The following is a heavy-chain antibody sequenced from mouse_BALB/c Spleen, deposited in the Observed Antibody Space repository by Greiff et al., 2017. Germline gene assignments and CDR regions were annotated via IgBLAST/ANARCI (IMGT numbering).Heavy chain of an antibody. Sequence: QVQLQQPGAELVKPGASVKLSCKASGYTFTSYWMHWVKQRPGQGLEWIGYINPSTGYTEYNQKFKDKATLTADKSSSTAYMQLSSLTSEDSAVYYCARSLPTVVPYYAMDYWGQGTSVTVSS. J-gene: IGHJ4*01. D-gene: IGHD1-1*01. CDR2: INPSTGYT. V-gene: IGHV1-7*01. CDR3: ARSLPTVVPYYAMDY. CDR1: GYTFTSYW.